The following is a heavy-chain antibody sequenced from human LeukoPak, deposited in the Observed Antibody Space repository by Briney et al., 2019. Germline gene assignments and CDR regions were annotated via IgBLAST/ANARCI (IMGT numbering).Heavy chain of an antibody. CDR3: AREVRGTGYYYYYYMDV. CDR2: IYTYGNT. J-gene: IGHJ6*03. Sequence: PSETLSLTCSVSGGSLSSGGYYWTWVRQPAGKGPEWIGRIYTYGNTNYNPSLKSRVTMSVDTSKNQFSLNLSSVTAADTAVYYCAREVRGTGYYYYYYMDVWGKGTTVTVSS. D-gene: IGHD1-1*01. V-gene: IGHV4-61*02. CDR1: GGSLSSGGYY.